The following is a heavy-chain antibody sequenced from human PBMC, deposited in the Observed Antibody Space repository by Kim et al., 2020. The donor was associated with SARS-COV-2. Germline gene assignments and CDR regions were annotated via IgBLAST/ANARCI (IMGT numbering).Heavy chain of an antibody. J-gene: IGHJ5*02. Sequence: SETLSLTCAVYGGSFSGYYWSWIRQPPGKGLEWIGEINHSGSTNYNPSLKSRVTISVDTSKNQFSLKLSSVTAADTAVYYCATRIANLFWFDPWGQGTLVTVSS. CDR1: GGSFSGYY. V-gene: IGHV4-34*01. CDR2: INHSGST. CDR3: ATRIANLFWFDP. D-gene: IGHD6-13*01.